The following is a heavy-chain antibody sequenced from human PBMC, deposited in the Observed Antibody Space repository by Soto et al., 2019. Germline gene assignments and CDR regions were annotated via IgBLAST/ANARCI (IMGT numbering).Heavy chain of an antibody. V-gene: IGHV1-69*02. J-gene: IGHJ2*01. D-gene: IGHD4-17*01. CDR3: AGEDYGPPYYWYFDL. CDR1: GGTFSSYT. Sequence: QVQLVQSGAEVKKPGSSVKVSCKASGGTFSSYTISWVRQAPGQGLEWMGRIIPILGIANYAQKFQGRVTISADKSTSTAYMELSSLRSEDTAVYYCAGEDYGPPYYWYFDLWGRGTLVTVSS. CDR2: IIPILGIA.